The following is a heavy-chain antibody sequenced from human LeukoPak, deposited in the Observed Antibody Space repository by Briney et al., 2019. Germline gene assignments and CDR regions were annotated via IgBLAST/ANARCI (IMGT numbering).Heavy chain of an antibody. D-gene: IGHD6-19*01. CDR2: IWYDGSNK. CDR1: GFTFSSYG. CDR3: ARGGYSSGWFGPQAYGMDV. Sequence: PGRSLRLSCAASGFTFSSYGMLWVRQAPGKGLEWVAVIWYDGSNKYYADSVKGRFTISRDNSKNTLYLQMNSLRAEDTAVYYCARGGYSSGWFGPQAYGMDVWGQGTTVTVSS. V-gene: IGHV3-33*01. J-gene: IGHJ6*02.